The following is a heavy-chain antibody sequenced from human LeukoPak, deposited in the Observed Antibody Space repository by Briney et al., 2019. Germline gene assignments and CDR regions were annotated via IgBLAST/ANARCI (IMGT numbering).Heavy chain of an antibody. CDR3: ARGQLGYCSSTSCYGAKNWFDP. V-gene: IGHV4-34*01. CDR2: INHSGST. D-gene: IGHD2-2*01. CDR1: GFSFSGYY. J-gene: IGHJ5*02. Sequence: PSETLSLTCAVYGFSFSGYYWSWLRQPPGKGLEWIGEINHSGSTNYNPSLKSRVTISVDTSKNQFSLKLSSVTAADTAVYYCARGQLGYCSSTSCYGAKNWFDPWGQGTLVTVSS.